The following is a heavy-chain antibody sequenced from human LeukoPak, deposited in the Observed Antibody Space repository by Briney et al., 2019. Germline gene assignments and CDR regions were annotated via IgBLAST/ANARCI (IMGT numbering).Heavy chain of an antibody. J-gene: IGHJ3*02. D-gene: IGHD6-19*01. CDR2: ISGSGGRT. Sequence: PGGSLRPPCAASAFTFNTYAMSSVRQAPGEGLEWVAAISGSGGRTYYADSVKGRFTISRDSSTNTLYLQMESLRAEDTAVYYCAKDRWYSSGWSLKEAFDIWGQETMVTVSS. CDR3: AKDRWYSSGWSLKEAFDI. CDR1: AFTFNTYA. V-gene: IGHV3-23*01.